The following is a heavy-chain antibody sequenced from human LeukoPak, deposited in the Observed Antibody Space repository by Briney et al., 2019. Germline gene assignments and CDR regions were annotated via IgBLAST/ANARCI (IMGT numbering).Heavy chain of an antibody. CDR3: AREARPIGSGYYYYFDY. J-gene: IGHJ4*02. V-gene: IGHV4-34*01. CDR2: INHSGST. Sequence: SETLSLTCAVYGGSFSGYYWSWIRQPPGKGLEWIGEINHSGSTNYNPSLKSRVTMSVDTSKNQFSLKLSSVTAADTAVYYCAREARPIGSGYYYYFDYWGQGTLVTVSS. D-gene: IGHD3-22*01. CDR1: GGSFSGYY.